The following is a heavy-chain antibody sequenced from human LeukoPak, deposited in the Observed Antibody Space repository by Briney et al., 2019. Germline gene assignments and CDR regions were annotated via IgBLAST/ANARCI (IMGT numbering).Heavy chain of an antibody. J-gene: IGHJ5*02. CDR3: ARAGSSSWSNLRYRDWFDP. Sequence: SSETLSLTCAVYGGSFSGYYWSWIRQPPGKGLEWIGEINHSGSTNYNPSLKSRVTISVDTSKNQFSLKLSSVTAADTAVYYCARAGSSSWSNLRYRDWFDPWGQGTLVTVSS. CDR2: INHSGST. CDR1: GGSFSGYY. V-gene: IGHV4-34*01. D-gene: IGHD6-13*01.